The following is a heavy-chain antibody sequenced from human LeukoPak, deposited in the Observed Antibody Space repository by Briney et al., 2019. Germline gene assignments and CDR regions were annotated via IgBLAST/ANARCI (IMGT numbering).Heavy chain of an antibody. Sequence: PSETLSLTCAVSGYSISSGYYWGWIRQPPGKGLEWIGSIYHSGSTYHNPSLKSRVTISVDTSKNQFSLKLSSVTAADTAVYYCARHAGENSDFDYWGQGTLVTVSS. CDR3: ARHAGENSDFDY. D-gene: IGHD3-16*01. J-gene: IGHJ4*02. V-gene: IGHV4-38-2*01. CDR2: IYHSGST. CDR1: GYSISSGYY.